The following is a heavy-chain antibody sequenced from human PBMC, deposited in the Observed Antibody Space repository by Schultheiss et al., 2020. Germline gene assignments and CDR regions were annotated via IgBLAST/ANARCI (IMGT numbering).Heavy chain of an antibody. CDR3: TTVRFLPGGWFDP. Sequence: GGSLRLSCAASGFAFRRYSMNWVRQAPGKGLEWVSYISSSGSTIYYADSVKGRFTISRDNAKNTLYLQMNSLKTEDTAVYYCTTVRFLPGGWFDPWGQGTLVTVSS. CDR1: GFAFRRYS. J-gene: IGHJ5*02. CDR2: ISSSGSTI. D-gene: IGHD3-3*01. V-gene: IGHV3-48*04.